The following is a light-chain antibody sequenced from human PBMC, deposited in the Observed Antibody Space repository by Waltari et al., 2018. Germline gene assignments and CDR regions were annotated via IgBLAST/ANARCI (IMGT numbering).Light chain of an antibody. V-gene: IGLV1-36*01. J-gene: IGLJ3*02. CDR1: NSNIGNNG. CDR2: YDD. CDR3: GTWDDSLNDWV. Sequence: QSVLTQPPSVSEAPRPRVTIPCSGSNSNIGNNGVHWYQQLPGKSPKLLIYYDDFLSSGVSGRFSGSKSGTSASLAISGLQSDDEADYYCGTWDDSLNDWVFGGGTKLTVL.